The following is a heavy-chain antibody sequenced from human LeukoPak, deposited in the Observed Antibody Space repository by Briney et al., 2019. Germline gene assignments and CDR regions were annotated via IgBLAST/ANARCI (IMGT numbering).Heavy chain of an antibody. CDR2: INPNSGGT. V-gene: IGHV1-2*02. D-gene: IGHD3-22*01. J-gene: IGHJ3*02. CDR3: ARVTGYYYDNNGNDAFDI. CDR1: GGTFSSYA. Sequence: GASVKVSCKASGGTFSSYAISWVRQAPGQGLEWMGWINPNSGGTNYAQKFQGRVTMTRDTSISTAYMELSRLRSDDTAVYYCARVTGYYYDNNGNDAFDIWGQGTMVTVSS.